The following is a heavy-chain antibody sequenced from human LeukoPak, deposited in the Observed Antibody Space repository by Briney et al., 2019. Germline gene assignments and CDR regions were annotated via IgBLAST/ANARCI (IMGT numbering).Heavy chain of an antibody. CDR2: IYPGGSDF. V-gene: IGHV5-51*01. J-gene: IGHJ4*02. Sequence: GESLKISCQVSGYIFTTYWIAWVRQMPGKGLEWLGIIYPGGSDFRYNPSSPSQVTISADKSINTAYLQWNSLEASDTAIYFCARHEDLSSPFDYWGQGTLVTVSS. D-gene: IGHD2-2*01. CDR1: GYIFTTYW. CDR3: ARHEDLSSPFDY.